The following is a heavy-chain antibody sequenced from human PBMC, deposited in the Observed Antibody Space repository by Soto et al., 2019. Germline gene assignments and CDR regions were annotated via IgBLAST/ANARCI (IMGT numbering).Heavy chain of an antibody. J-gene: IGHJ6*02. CDR1: GFTFSGSA. CDR2: IRSKAKSYAT. D-gene: IGHD5-18*01. Sequence: EVQLVESGGGLVQPGGSLKLSCAASGFTFSGSAMHWVRQASGKGLEWVGRIRSKAKSYATAYAASVQGRFTISRDASKNTAYLQMNSLKTEDTAVYYCGSDTGMTYYGVDVWGQGTTVTVSS. CDR3: GSDTGMTYYGVDV. V-gene: IGHV3-73*01.